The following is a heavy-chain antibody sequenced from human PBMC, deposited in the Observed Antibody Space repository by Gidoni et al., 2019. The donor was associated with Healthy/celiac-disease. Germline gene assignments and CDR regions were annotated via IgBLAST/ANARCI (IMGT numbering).Heavy chain of an antibody. D-gene: IGHD1-26*01. J-gene: IGHJ4*02. CDR2: IYPGYSHT. CDR3: ARRIVGGEHPDY. CDR1: GYSFTSDW. Sequence: VQLAQSGAEGKKPGESLKLSCKGSGYSFTSDWIGWVRQMPGKGREWMGIIYPGYSHTRYSPSFQGQVTISADKSSSTAYLQWSSLKASDTAMYYCARRIVGGEHPDYWGQGTLVTVSS. V-gene: IGHV5-51*03.